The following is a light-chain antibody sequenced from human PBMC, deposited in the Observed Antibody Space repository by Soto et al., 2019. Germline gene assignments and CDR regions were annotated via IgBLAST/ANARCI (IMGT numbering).Light chain of an antibody. CDR3: QQYHSSLWT. Sequence: EIVLTQAPGTLSLSPGERATLSCRASQSVSTSNLDWYQQKPGQAPRLLIYDVSSRATGIPDRFSGSGSGTDFTLTISSLEPEDFAVYYCQQYHSSLWTFGQGTKVEIK. V-gene: IGKV3-20*01. CDR2: DVS. CDR1: QSVSTSN. J-gene: IGKJ1*01.